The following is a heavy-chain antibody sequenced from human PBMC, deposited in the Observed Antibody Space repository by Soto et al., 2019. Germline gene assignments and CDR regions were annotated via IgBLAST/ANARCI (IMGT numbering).Heavy chain of an antibody. CDR3: AKSLSRRGSSHPPYWLDP. CDR2: ISGSGGST. D-gene: IGHD6-13*01. Sequence: PGGSLRLSCAASGFTFSSYAMSWVRQAPGKGLEWVSAISGSGGSTYYADSVKGRFTISRDNSKNTLYLQMNSLRAEDTAVYYCAKSLSRRGSSHPPYWLDPWAQGTLVT. CDR1: GFTFSSYA. J-gene: IGHJ5*02. V-gene: IGHV3-23*01.